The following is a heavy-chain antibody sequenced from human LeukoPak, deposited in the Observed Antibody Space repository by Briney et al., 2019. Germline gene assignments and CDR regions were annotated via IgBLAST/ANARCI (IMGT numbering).Heavy chain of an antibody. V-gene: IGHV3-23*01. CDR1: GFTFSNFG. D-gene: IGHD3-22*01. CDR3: AKAGNYYDSSGYPTPTDY. Sequence: PGGSLRLSCAASGFTFSNFGMSWVRQAPGKGLEWVSAISGSGGSTYYADSVKGRFTISRDNSKNTLYLQMNSLRAEDTAVYYCAKAGNYYDSSGYPTPTDYWGQGTLVTVSS. J-gene: IGHJ4*02. CDR2: ISGSGGST.